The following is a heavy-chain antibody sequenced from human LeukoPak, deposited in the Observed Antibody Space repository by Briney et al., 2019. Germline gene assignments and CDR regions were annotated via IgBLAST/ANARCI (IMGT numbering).Heavy chain of an antibody. CDR2: ISAYNGNT. D-gene: IGHD4-17*01. Sequence: ASVKVSCKASGYTFTSYGISWVRQAPGQGLEWMGWISAYNGNTNYAQKLQGRVTMTTDTSTSTAYMELRSLRSDDTAAYYCARDRHDYGDYPGRNWGQGTLVTVSS. J-gene: IGHJ4*02. CDR3: ARDRHDYGDYPGRN. CDR1: GYTFTSYG. V-gene: IGHV1-18*01.